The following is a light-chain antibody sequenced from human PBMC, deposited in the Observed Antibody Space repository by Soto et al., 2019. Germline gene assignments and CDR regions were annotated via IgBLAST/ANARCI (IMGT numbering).Light chain of an antibody. J-gene: IGKJ2*01. CDR3: QQYSSYPLYT. CDR1: QGISSY. Sequence: AIRMTQSPSSLSASTGDRVTITCRASQGISSYLAWYQQKPGKAPKLLIYAASTLQSGVPSRFSGSGSGTELTLTISCLQSEDFATHYCQQYSSYPLYTFGHGTKLEIK. CDR2: AAS. V-gene: IGKV1-8*01.